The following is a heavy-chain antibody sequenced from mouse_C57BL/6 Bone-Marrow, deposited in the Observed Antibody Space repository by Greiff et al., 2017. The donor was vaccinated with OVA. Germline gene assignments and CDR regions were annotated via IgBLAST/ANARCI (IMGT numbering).Heavy chain of an antibody. Sequence: EVKVEESGGGLVQPGGSLKLSCVASGFTFSNYWMNWVRQSPEKGLEWVAQIRLKSDNYATHYAESVKGRFTISRDDSKSSVYLQMNNLRAEDTGIYYCTGRGHYFDYWGQGTTLTVSS. CDR1: GFTFSNYW. V-gene: IGHV6-3*01. CDR3: TGRGHYFDY. CDR2: IRLKSDNYAT. J-gene: IGHJ2*01.